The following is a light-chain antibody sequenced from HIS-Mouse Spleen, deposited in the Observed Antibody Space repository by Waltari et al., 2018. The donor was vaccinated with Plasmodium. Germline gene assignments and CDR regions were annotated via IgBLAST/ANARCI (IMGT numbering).Light chain of an antibody. V-gene: IGLV1-51*01. CDR2: ENN. Sequence: QSVLTQPPSVSAAPGQKVTISCSGSSSNIGNNYVSWYQQLPGTSPKLLIYENNKRPSGIPDRFSGSKSGPSATLGITGLQTGDEADYYCGTWDSSLSAGVVFGGGTKLTVL. CDR1: SSNIGNNY. CDR3: GTWDSSLSAGVV. J-gene: IGLJ2*01.